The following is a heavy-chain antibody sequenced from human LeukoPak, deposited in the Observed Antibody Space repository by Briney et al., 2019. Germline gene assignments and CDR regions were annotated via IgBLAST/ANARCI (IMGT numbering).Heavy chain of an antibody. CDR1: GGSISSGSYY. CDR3: ARGNREEYQLPRLYYFDY. Sequence: SETLSLTCTVSGGSISSGSYYWSWIRQPAGKGLEWIGRIYTSGSTNYNPSLKSRVTISVDTSKNQFSLKLSSVTAADTAVYYCARGNREEYQLPRLYYFDYWGQGTLVTVSS. J-gene: IGHJ4*02. D-gene: IGHD2-2*01. V-gene: IGHV4-61*02. CDR2: IYTSGST.